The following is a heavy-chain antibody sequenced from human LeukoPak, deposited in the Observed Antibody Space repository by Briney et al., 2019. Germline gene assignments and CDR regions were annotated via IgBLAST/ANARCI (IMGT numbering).Heavy chain of an antibody. CDR2: IYSGGST. J-gene: IGHJ4*02. V-gene: IGHV3-53*01. Sequence: GGSLRLSCAASGFTFSSYSMNWFRQAPGKGLEWVSVIYSGGSTYYADSVKGRFTISRDNSKNTLYLQMNSLRAEDTAVYYCARVAGAFSPRDYWGQGTLVTVSS. CDR3: ARVAGAFSPRDY. D-gene: IGHD1-26*01. CDR1: GFTFSSYS.